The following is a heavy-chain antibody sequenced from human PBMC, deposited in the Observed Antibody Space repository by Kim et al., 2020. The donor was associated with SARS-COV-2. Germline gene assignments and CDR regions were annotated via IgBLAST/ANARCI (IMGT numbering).Heavy chain of an antibody. CDR2: ISGSGGST. D-gene: IGHD3-9*01. CDR1: GFTFSSYA. Sequence: GGSLRLSCAASGFTFSSYAMSWVRQAPGKGLEWVSAISGSGGSTYYADSVKGRFTISRDNSKNTLYLQMNSLRAEDTAVYYCAKAYEGYFDWLQFDYWGQGTLVTVSS. J-gene: IGHJ4*02. V-gene: IGHV3-23*01. CDR3: AKAYEGYFDWLQFDY.